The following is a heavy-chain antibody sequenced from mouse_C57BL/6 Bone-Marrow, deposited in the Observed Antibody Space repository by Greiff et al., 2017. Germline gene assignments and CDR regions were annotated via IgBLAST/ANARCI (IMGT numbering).Heavy chain of an antibody. Sequence: VQLQESGAELARPGASVKLSCKASGYTFTSYGISWVKQRTGQGLEWIGEIYPRSGNTYYNEKFKGKATLTADKSSSTAYMELRSLTSEDSAVYYCARSGDSYYFDYWGQGTTLTVSS. CDR1: GYTFTSYG. D-gene: IGHD3-1*01. V-gene: IGHV1-81*01. CDR3: ARSGDSYYFDY. CDR2: IYPRSGNT. J-gene: IGHJ2*01.